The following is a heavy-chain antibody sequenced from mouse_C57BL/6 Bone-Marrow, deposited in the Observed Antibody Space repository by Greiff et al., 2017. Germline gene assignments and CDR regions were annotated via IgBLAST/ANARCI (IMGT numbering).Heavy chain of an antibody. J-gene: IGHJ4*01. CDR2: SRNKANDYTT. CDR1: GFTFSDFY. Sequence: EVKLVESGGGLVQSGRSLRLSCATSGFTFSDFYMEWVRQAPGKGLEWIAASRNKANDYTTEYSASVKGRFIVSRDTSQSILYLQMNALRAEDTAIYYCARGFYAYSMDYWGQGTSVTVSS. V-gene: IGHV7-1*01. D-gene: IGHD2-10*01. CDR3: ARGFYAYSMDY.